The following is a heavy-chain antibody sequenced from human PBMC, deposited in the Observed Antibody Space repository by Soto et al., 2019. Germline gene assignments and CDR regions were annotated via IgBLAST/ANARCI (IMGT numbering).Heavy chain of an antibody. Sequence: PSETLSLTCTVSGGAIRSDTYSWTWIRQHPGKGLEWIGYIYYSGVTYYNSSLDSRVTISLDTSKNQIYLKLTSVTAADTDVYYCARKGDNGLDHWGQGTLVTVSS. V-gene: IGHV4-31*03. D-gene: IGHD3-16*01. CDR2: IYYSGVT. CDR1: GGAIRSDTYS. J-gene: IGHJ4*02. CDR3: ARKGDNGLDH.